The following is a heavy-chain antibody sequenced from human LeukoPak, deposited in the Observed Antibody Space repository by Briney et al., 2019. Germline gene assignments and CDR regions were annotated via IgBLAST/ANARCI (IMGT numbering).Heavy chain of an antibody. V-gene: IGHV1-2*02. CDR3: ARGDIQWDY. CDR1: GYTXTAYY. CDR2: IDPNSGGT. J-gene: IGHJ4*02. D-gene: IGHD6-19*01. Sequence: ASVKVSCKASGYTXTAYYIHGVRQAPGQGLEWMGWIDPNSGGTNFAQKFQGRVNMTRDTSITTAYVELSSLKSDDTAVYYCARGDIQWDYWGQGTQVTVSS.